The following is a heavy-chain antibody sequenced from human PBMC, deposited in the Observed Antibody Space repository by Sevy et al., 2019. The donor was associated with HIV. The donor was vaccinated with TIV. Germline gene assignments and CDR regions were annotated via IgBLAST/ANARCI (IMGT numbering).Heavy chain of an antibody. CDR3: ARERGLAAPGAFDY. J-gene: IGHJ4*02. CDR1: GGSVSSGSHY. D-gene: IGHD6-25*01. CDR2: IHYGGST. Sequence: SETLSLTWSVSGGSVSSGSHYWSWIRQPPGKGLEWISYIHYGGSTNLNPSLESRVTMSVDTSKNQFSLKLSSVTAADTAIYYCARERGLAAPGAFDYWGQGTLVTVSS. V-gene: IGHV4-61*01.